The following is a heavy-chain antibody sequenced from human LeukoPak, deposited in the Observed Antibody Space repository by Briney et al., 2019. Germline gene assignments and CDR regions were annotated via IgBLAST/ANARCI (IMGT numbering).Heavy chain of an antibody. CDR1: GGTFSSYA. CDR2: IIPIFGTA. Sequence: ASVKVSCKASGGTFSSYAISWVRQAPGQGLEWMGGIIPIFGTANYAQKFQGRVTITADKSTSTAYMELSSLRSEDTAVYYCARDNWVYCSGGSCYYHYYYYMDVWGKGTTVTVSS. V-gene: IGHV1-69*06. CDR3: ARDNWVYCSGGSCYYHYYYYMDV. D-gene: IGHD2-15*01. J-gene: IGHJ6*03.